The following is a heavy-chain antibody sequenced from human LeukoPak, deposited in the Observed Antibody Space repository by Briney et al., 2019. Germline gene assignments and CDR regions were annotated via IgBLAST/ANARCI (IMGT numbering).Heavy chain of an antibody. CDR1: GYTFTSYD. CDR3: ARGLMGTMVRGAIV. Sequence: ASVKVSCKASGYTFTSYDINWVRQATGQGLEWMGWMNPNSGNTGYAQKFQGRVTMTRNTSISTAYMELSSLRSEDTAVYYCARGLMGTMVRGAIVWGQGTLDTVSS. J-gene: IGHJ4*02. D-gene: IGHD3-10*01. CDR2: MNPNSGNT. V-gene: IGHV1-8*01.